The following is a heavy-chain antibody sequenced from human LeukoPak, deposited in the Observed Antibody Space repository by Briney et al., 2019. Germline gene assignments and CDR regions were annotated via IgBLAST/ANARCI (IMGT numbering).Heavy chain of an antibody. D-gene: IGHD2-2*01. CDR2: INWSRGSI. CDR1: GFTFNDYA. J-gene: IGHJ3*02. V-gene: IGHV3-9*01. Sequence: PGGSLRLSCAASGFTFNDYAMHWVRQAPGKGLEWVSGINWSRGSIGYADSVKGRFTISRDNAKKSLYLQMNSLRAEDTALYYCAKDILGIVTESPAIVDAFDIWGQGTMVTVST. CDR3: AKDILGIVTESPAIVDAFDI.